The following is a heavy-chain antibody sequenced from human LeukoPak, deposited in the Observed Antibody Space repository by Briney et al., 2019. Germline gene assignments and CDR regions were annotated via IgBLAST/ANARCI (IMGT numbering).Heavy chain of an antibody. CDR1: GYTFTSYD. D-gene: IGHD5-24*01. J-gene: IGHJ4*02. CDR2: MNPHSGNA. V-gene: IGHV1-8*01. Sequence: ASVKVSCKASGYTFTSYDINWVRQATGQGLEWMGWMNPHSGNAGYAQKFQGRVTMTRNTSINTAYMELSSLRSEDTAVYYCARVGDGYIYGCKFWGQGTLVTVSS. CDR3: ARVGDGYIYGCKF.